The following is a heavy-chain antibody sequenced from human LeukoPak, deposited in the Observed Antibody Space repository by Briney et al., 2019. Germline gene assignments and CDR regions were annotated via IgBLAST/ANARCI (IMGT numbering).Heavy chain of an antibody. V-gene: IGHV3-21*01. J-gene: IGHJ6*03. D-gene: IGHD3-10*01. CDR2: ISSSSSYI. CDR3: ARDQGSGSYNYYYXMXX. Sequence: GGSLRLSCAASGFTFSSYSMNWVRQAPGKGLEWVSSISSSSSYIYYADSVKGRFTISRDNAKNSLYLQMNSLRAEDTAVYYCARDQGSGSYNYYYXMXXWGKXXTVT. CDR1: GFTFSSYS.